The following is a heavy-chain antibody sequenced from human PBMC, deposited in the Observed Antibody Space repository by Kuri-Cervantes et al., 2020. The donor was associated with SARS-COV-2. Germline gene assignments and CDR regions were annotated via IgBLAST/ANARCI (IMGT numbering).Heavy chain of an antibody. D-gene: IGHD3-3*01. J-gene: IGHJ3*02. CDR2: IYTSGST. Sequence: SETLSLTCTVSGGSISSYYWSWIRQPAGKGLEWIGRIYTSGSTNYNPSLKSRVTMSVDTSENQFSLKLSSVTAADTAVYYCARVKGDDFWSGRQSDAFDIWGQGTMVTVSS. CDR1: GGSISSYY. V-gene: IGHV4-4*07. CDR3: ARVKGDDFWSGRQSDAFDI.